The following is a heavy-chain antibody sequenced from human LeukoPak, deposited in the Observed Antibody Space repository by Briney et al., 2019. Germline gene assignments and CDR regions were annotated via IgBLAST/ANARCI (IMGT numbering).Heavy chain of an antibody. Sequence: SETLSLTCAVYGGSFSGYSWTWIRQPPGKGLEWIGYIYYSGSTNYNPSLKSRVTISVDTSKNQFSLKLSSVTAADTAVYYCARDRYYDSGSYYNWGQGTLVTVSS. V-gene: IGHV4-59*01. J-gene: IGHJ4*02. CDR1: GGSFSGYS. CDR3: ARDRYYDSGSYYN. D-gene: IGHD3-10*01. CDR2: IYYSGST.